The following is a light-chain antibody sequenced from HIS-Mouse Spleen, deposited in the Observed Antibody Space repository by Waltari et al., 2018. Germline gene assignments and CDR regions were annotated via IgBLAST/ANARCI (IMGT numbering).Light chain of an antibody. CDR3: QVWDSSSDHPV. V-gene: IGLV3-21*02. J-gene: IGLJ3*02. CDR1: NIGSKS. CDR2: DDS. Sequence: SYVLTQPPSVSVAPGQTARITCGGNNIGSKSVQWYQQKPGQAPVPVVYDDSDRPSGLPERFSGSNSGNTATLTISRVEAGDEADYYCQVWDSSSDHPVFGGGTKLTVL.